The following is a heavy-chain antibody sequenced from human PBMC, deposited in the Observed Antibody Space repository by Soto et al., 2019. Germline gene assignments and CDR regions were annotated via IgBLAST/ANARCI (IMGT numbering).Heavy chain of an antibody. D-gene: IGHD3-16*01. V-gene: IGHV3-23*01. J-gene: IGHJ4*02. CDR3: AKWHTYNYDSLAFSGFDC. Sequence: GGTLRLSCVASGCTFSSYAMTWVRPALWNGLEWVSAISGGDGSPSYADSVKGRFTISRDNSKNTLYLHMNSLRADDTAAYYCAKWHTYNYDSLAFSGFDCWGQGTQVTVSS. CDR2: ISGGDGSP. CDR1: GCTFSSYA.